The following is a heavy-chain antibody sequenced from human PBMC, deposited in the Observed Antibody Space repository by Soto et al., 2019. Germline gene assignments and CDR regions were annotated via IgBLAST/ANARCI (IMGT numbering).Heavy chain of an antibody. J-gene: IGHJ5*02. Sequence: VASVKVSCKASGYTFTGYYMHWVRQAPGQGLEWMGWINPNSGGTNYAQKFQGWVTMTRDTSISTAYMELSRLRSDDTAVYYCARGSYYDSSGYNLRGVYNWLDPCDKGTLVTVSS. CDR3: ARGSYYDSSGYNLRGVYNWLDP. V-gene: IGHV1-2*04. D-gene: IGHD3-22*01. CDR1: GYTFTGYY. CDR2: INPNSGGT.